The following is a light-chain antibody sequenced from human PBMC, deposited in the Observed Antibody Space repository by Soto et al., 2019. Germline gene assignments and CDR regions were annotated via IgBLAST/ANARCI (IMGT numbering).Light chain of an antibody. CDR2: GAS. CDR1: QSVRNSY. V-gene: IGKV3-20*01. Sequence: EIVLTQSPGTLSLSPGERATLSCRASQSVRNSYLAWYQQKPGQAPRLLIYGASGRATGTPDRFSGSGSGTDFTLTISRLEPEDLAVYYCQQYGSPPYSFGQGTKLEI. CDR3: QQYGSPPYS. J-gene: IGKJ2*01.